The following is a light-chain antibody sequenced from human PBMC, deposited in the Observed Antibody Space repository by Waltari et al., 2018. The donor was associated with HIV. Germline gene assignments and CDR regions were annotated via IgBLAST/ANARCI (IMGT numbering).Light chain of an antibody. CDR3: QSYDNSLTSYV. V-gene: IGLV1-40*03. J-gene: IGLJ1*01. CDR2: ATT. Sequence: QSVLTQPPSVSGAPGQRVTISCSGNRPNTGAGFDVHWYQHLPGTAPKLLIYATTNRPSGVPDRFSGSKSGASASLAITGLQAEDEADYYCQSYDNSLTSYVFATGTRVTVL. CDR1: RPNTGAGFD.